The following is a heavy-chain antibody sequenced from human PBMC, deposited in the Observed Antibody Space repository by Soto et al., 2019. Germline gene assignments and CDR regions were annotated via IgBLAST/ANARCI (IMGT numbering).Heavy chain of an antibody. Sequence: GGSLRLSCAASGFTFSDYYMSWIRQAPGKGLEWVSYISSSGSTIYYADSVKGRFTISRDNAKNSLYLQMNSLRAEDTAVYYCSYCSGGSTPGPYYGMDVWGQGTTVTVSS. D-gene: IGHD2-15*01. CDR1: GFTFSDYY. CDR2: ISSSGSTI. J-gene: IGHJ6*02. CDR3: SYCSGGSTPGPYYGMDV. V-gene: IGHV3-11*01.